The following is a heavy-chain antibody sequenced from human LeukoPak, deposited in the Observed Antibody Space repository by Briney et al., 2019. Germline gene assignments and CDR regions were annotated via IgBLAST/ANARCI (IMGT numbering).Heavy chain of an antibody. CDR1: GFTFSSYG. CDR3: AKSSATMIVVVIEYYFDY. Sequence: GGSLRLSCAASGFTFSSYGMSWVRQAPGKGLEWVSAISGSGGSTYYADSVKGRFTISRDNSKNTLYLQMNSLRAEDTAVYYCAKSSATMIVVVIEYYFDYWGQGTLVTVSS. D-gene: IGHD3-22*01. CDR2: ISGSGGST. V-gene: IGHV3-23*01. J-gene: IGHJ4*02.